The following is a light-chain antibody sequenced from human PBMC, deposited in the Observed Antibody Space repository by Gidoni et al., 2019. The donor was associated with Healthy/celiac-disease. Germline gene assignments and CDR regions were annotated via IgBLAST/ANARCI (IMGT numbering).Light chain of an antibody. CDR2: GNS. V-gene: IGLV1-40*01. CDR3: QSYDSSLSGSRV. Sequence: GSGAPGQRVTISNIGAGYEVHWYQKLPGTAPKLLIYGNSNRPSGLPDRFSGSNSGTSASMAITGLQAEDEADYYGQSYDSSLSGSRVFGTGTKVTVL. J-gene: IGLJ1*01. CDR1: IGAGYE.